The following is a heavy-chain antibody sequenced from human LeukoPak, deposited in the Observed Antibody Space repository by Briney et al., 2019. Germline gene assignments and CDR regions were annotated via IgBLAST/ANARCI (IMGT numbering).Heavy chain of an antibody. Sequence: PGRSLRLSCAASGFTFDDYAMHWVRQAPGKGLEWVSGISWNSGSIGYADSVKGRFTISRDNAKNSLYLQMNSLRAEDTAVYYCARPRYSSSWYNFDYWGQGTLVTVSS. CDR3: ARPRYSSSWYNFDY. CDR1: GFTFDDYA. D-gene: IGHD6-13*01. CDR2: ISWNSGSI. V-gene: IGHV3-9*01. J-gene: IGHJ4*02.